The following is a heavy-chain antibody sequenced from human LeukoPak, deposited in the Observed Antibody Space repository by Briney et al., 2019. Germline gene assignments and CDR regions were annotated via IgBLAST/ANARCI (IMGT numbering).Heavy chain of an antibody. CDR3: VKDRREQQLVWGAFDI. J-gene: IGHJ3*02. V-gene: IGHV3-30*02. D-gene: IGHD6-13*01. CDR2: IWYDGSNK. CDR1: GFTFNRFG. Sequence: GGSLRLSCATSGFTFNRFGMHWVRQAPGKGLEWVAVIWYDGSNKDYADSVKGRFTISRDNSKNTLYLQMSSLRAEDTAVYYCVKDRREQQLVWGAFDIWGQGTMVTVSS.